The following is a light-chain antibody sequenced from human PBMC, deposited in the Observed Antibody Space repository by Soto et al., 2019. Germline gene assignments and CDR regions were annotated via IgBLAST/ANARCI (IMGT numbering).Light chain of an antibody. Sequence: EIVLTQSPGTLSLSPGERATLSCRASQSVSSSYLAWYQQKPGQAPRLLIYGASSRATGSPDRFSGSGSGTDFILTISRQEPEDFAVYYCQQYGSSPWTLGQGTKVEIK. CDR2: GAS. V-gene: IGKV3-20*01. CDR1: QSVSSSY. CDR3: QQYGSSPWT. J-gene: IGKJ1*01.